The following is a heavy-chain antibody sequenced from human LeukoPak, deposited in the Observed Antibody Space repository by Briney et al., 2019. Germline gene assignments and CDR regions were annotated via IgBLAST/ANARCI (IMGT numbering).Heavy chain of an antibody. V-gene: IGHV3-53*01. CDR1: GFIVSSNY. J-gene: IGHJ4*02. CDR3: VRATYSSGWSLNYYFDY. CDR2: IYSGGTT. D-gene: IGHD6-19*01. Sequence: GGSLRLSCAASGFIVSSNYMTWVRQAPGKGLEWVSVIYSGGTTYYADSVKGRFTISRDDSKNTLYLQMNSLRAEDTAVYYCVRATYSSGWSLNYYFDYWGQGTWSPSPQ.